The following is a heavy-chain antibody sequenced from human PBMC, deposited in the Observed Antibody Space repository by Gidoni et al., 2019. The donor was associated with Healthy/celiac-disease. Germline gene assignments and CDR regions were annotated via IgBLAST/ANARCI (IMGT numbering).Heavy chain of an antibody. J-gene: IGHJ6*02. V-gene: IGHV4-34*01. Sequence: QVQLQQWGAGLLKPSETLSLTCAVYGGSFSGYYWNWIRQPPGKGLEWIGEIHHSGSTHYNPSLKSRVTISLDTSKNQFSLKLSSVTAADTAVYYCARGEMGGYRRSTYGMDVWGQGTTVTVSS. CDR3: ARGEMGGYRRSTYGMDV. D-gene: IGHD6-13*01. CDR1: GGSFSGYY. CDR2: IHHSGST.